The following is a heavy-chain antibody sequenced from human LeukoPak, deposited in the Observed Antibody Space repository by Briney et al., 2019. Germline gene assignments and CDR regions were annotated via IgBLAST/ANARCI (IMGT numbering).Heavy chain of an antibody. Sequence: SXTLSLTCAISGDSVSINSVTWNWVRQSPSRGLEWLGRTYYRSTGYNDYAVSVRGRITVNPDPSKHQFSLHLNSVTPEDTAVYYCARRLAQYDCFDPWGQGILVTVSS. CDR3: ARRLAQYDCFDP. J-gene: IGHJ5*02. V-gene: IGHV6-1*01. D-gene: IGHD3-9*01. CDR2: TYYRSTGYN. CDR1: GDSVSINSVT.